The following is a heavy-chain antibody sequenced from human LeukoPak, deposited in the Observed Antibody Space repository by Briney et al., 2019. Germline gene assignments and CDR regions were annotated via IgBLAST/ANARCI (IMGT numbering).Heavy chain of an antibody. Sequence: PGGSLRLSCAASGLTFSNFEMNWVRQAPGRGLEWLSFISGSGSVVFYADSVKGRFTISRDNAMSSLYLDMNSLRAEDTAIYYCASRVVGARFDYWGQGTLVTVSS. CDR3: ASRVVGARFDY. J-gene: IGHJ4*02. D-gene: IGHD1-26*01. CDR2: ISGSGSVV. CDR1: GLTFSNFE. V-gene: IGHV3-48*03.